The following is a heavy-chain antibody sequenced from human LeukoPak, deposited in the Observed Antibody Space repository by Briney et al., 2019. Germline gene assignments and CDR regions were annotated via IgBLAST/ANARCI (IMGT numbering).Heavy chain of an antibody. J-gene: IGHJ4*02. CDR3: ARDRLHYGEYEKTFDY. CDR1: GFTLSTYT. D-gene: IGHD4-17*01. Sequence: GGSLRLSCAASGFTLSTYTMNWVRQAPGKGLEWVSSISSSSSYIYYADSVKGRFTISRDNGKNSLYLQMNSLRAEDTAVYYCARDRLHYGEYEKTFDYWGQGTLVTVSS. CDR2: ISSSSSYI. V-gene: IGHV3-21*01.